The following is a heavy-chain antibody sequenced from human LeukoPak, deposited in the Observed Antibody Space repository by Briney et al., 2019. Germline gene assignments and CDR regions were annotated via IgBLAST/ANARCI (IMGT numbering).Heavy chain of an antibody. D-gene: IGHD6-6*01. J-gene: IGHJ3*02. CDR2: ISSSSSYI. V-gene: IGHV3-21*01. CDR1: GLTFSSYS. Sequence: GGSLRLSCAASGLTFSSYSMNWVRQAPGKGLEWVSSISSSSSYIYYADSVKGRFTISRDNAKNSLYLQMNSLRAEDTAVYYCASLSIAARPGIDAFDIWGQGTMVTVSS. CDR3: ASLSIAARPGIDAFDI.